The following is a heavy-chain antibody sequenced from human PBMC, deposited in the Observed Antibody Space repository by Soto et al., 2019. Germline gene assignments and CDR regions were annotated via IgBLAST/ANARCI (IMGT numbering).Heavy chain of an antibody. CDR3: AKDRLHMITFGGAYDY. CDR1: GFTFSSYG. Sequence: GGSLRLSCAASGFTFSSYGMHWVRQAPGKGLEWVAVISYDGSNKYYADSVKGRFTISRDNSKNTPYLQMNSLRAEDTAVYYCAKDRLHMITFGGAYDYWGQGT. D-gene: IGHD3-16*01. V-gene: IGHV3-30*18. J-gene: IGHJ4*02. CDR2: ISYDGSNK.